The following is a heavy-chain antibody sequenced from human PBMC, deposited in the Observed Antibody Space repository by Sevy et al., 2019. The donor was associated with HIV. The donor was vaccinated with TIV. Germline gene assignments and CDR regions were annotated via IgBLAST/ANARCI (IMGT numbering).Heavy chain of an antibody. CDR1: GGSISSYY. D-gene: IGHD6-19*01. CDR3: AREVKGIAVAGTRANWFDP. Sequence: SETLSLTCTVSGGSISSYYWSWIRQPAGKGLEWIGRIYTSGSTNYNPSLKSRVTMSVDTSKNQFSLKLSSVTAADTAVYYCAREVKGIAVAGTRANWFDPWGLGTLVTVSS. CDR2: IYTSGST. V-gene: IGHV4-4*07. J-gene: IGHJ5*02.